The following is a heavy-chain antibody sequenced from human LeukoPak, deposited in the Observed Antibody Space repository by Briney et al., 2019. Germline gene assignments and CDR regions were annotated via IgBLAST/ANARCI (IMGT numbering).Heavy chain of an antibody. Sequence: SVKVSFKASGYTFTGNYMHWVRQAPGQGLEWMGGIIPIFGTANYAQKFQGRVTITADESTSTAYMELSSLRSEDTAVYYCAREDGTYYASEHDAFDIWGQGTMVTVSS. CDR1: GYTFTGNY. D-gene: IGHD1-26*01. J-gene: IGHJ3*02. CDR2: IIPIFGTA. V-gene: IGHV1-69*13. CDR3: AREDGTYYASEHDAFDI.